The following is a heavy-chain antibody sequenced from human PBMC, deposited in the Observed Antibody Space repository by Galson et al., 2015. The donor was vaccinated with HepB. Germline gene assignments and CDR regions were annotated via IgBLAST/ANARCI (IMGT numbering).Heavy chain of an antibody. J-gene: IGHJ4*02. CDR3: ARGPEEYNPPSVY. CDR2: INPSGGST. CDR1: GYTFTSYY. Sequence: SVKVSCKASGYTFTSYYMHWVRQAPGQGLEWMGIINPSGGSTRYAQKLQGRVTMTWDTATNTVHMELSSLRSEDTAVYYCARGPEEYNPPSVYWGQGTLVTVSS. V-gene: IGHV1-46*04. D-gene: IGHD1-1*01.